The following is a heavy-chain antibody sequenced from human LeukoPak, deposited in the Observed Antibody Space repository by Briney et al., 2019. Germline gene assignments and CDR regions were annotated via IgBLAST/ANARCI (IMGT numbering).Heavy chain of an antibody. Sequence: SETLSLTCTVSGGSISSGGYSWSWIRQPPGKGLEWIGYIYHSGSTYYNPSLKSRVTISVDRSKNQFSLKLSSVTAADTAVYYCARATVVVSAFDIWGQGTMVTVSS. CDR2: IYHSGST. J-gene: IGHJ3*02. V-gene: IGHV4-30-2*01. D-gene: IGHD2-15*01. CDR1: GGSISSGGYS. CDR3: ARATVVVSAFDI.